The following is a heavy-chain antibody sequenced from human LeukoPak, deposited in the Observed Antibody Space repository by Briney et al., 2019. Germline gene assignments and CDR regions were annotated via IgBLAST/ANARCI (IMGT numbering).Heavy chain of an antibody. CDR3: ARETPHCSSTSCLNWFDP. J-gene: IGHJ5*02. D-gene: IGHD2-2*01. CDR1: GGSFSGYY. Sequence: SETLSLTCAVYGGSFSGYYWSWIRQPPGKGLEWIGEINHSGSTNYNPSLKSRVTISVDTSKNQFSLKLSSVTAADTAVYYCARETPHCSSTSCLNWFDPWGQGTLVTVSS. CDR2: INHSGST. V-gene: IGHV4-34*01.